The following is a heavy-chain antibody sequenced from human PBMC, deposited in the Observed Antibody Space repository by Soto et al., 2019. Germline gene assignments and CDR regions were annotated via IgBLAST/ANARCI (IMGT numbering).Heavy chain of an antibody. CDR3: ARDRYSSGWYDLDY. D-gene: IGHD6-19*01. J-gene: IGHJ4*02. Sequence: GGSLRLSCAASGFTFSNYGMHWVRQAPGKGLEWVAVIWYDGSNKYYADSVKGRFTISRDNSKNTLYLQMNSLRAEDTAVYYCARDRYSSGWYDLDYWGQGTLVTVSS. V-gene: IGHV3-33*01. CDR1: GFTFSNYG. CDR2: IWYDGSNK.